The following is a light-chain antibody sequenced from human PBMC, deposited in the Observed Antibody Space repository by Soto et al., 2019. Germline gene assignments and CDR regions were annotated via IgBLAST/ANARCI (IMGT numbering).Light chain of an antibody. Sequence: DIPMTESPSTLAASLGDSVTITCRASQSISSWVAWYQQKPGKAPKLLIYKASTVTSGVPSRFSGSGSATEFPLTISSLQSEDVAVYYCQQYNNWPITFGQGTRLEI. V-gene: IGKV1-5*03. CDR2: KAS. CDR3: QQYNNWPIT. CDR1: QSISSW. J-gene: IGKJ5*01.